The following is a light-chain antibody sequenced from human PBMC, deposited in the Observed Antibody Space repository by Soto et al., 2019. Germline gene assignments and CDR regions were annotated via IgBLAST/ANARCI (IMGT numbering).Light chain of an antibody. CDR3: TSYATGSAYV. J-gene: IGLJ1*01. Sequence: QSALTQPPSVSGSPGQSVTISRTGTSSDVGGYNRVSWYQQPPGIAPKLLIYDVSNRPSGGSTRFSGSKSGNTASLTISGLQAEDEADYYCTSYATGSAYVFGPGTKVTVL. CDR2: DVS. V-gene: IGLV2-18*02. CDR1: SSDVGGYNR.